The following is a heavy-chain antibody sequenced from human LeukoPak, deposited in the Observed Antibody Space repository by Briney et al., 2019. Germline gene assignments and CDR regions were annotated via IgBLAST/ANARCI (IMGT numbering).Heavy chain of an antibody. V-gene: IGHV3-74*01. CDR2: INGDGSST. CDR1: GFTFSSYW. CDR3: ASLKGGDGMDV. D-gene: IGHD3-16*01. Sequence: SGGSLRLSCAASGFTFSSYWMHWVRQAPGKGLVWVSHINGDGSSTTYADSVKGRFIIFRDNAKNTLYLQVNSLRAEDTAVYYCASLKGGDGMDVWGQGTTVTVSS. J-gene: IGHJ6*02.